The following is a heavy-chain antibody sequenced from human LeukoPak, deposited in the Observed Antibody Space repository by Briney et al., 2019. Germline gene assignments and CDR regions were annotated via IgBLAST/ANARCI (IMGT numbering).Heavy chain of an antibody. Sequence: PSETLSLTCTVSGGSMNNRDYYWSWIRQPPGKGLEWIGYIYYSGSTYYNPSLKSRVTISEDTPKNQFSLKLSSVTAADTAVYYCARQGSYYALDYWGQGTLVTVSS. V-gene: IGHV4-30-4*02. CDR3: ARQGSYYALDY. CDR1: GGSMNNRDYY. CDR2: IYYSGST. D-gene: IGHD1-26*01. J-gene: IGHJ4*02.